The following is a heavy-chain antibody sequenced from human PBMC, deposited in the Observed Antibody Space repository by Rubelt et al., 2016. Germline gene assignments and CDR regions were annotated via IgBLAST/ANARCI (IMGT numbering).Heavy chain of an antibody. J-gene: IGHJ4*02. D-gene: IGHD2-15*01. V-gene: IGHV1-3*01. CDR3: ARGDIVVVVAASNPLDY. CDR1: GYTFTSYA. Sequence: QVQLVQSGAEVKKPGASVKVSCKASGYTFTSYAMHWVRQAPEQRLEWVGWINAGNVNTKYSQKFQGRVTITRDTSASTAYMELSSLRSEDTAVYYCARGDIVVVVAASNPLDYWGQGTLVTVSS. CDR2: INAGNVNT.